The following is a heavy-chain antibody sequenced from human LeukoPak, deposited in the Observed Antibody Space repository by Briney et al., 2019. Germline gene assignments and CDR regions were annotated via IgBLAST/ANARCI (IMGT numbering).Heavy chain of an antibody. Sequence: SETLSPTCTVSGGFISTYYWTWIRQPPGKGLEWIGYIYYSGSANYNPSLQSRVTISVDMSKNQFSLKLTSVTAADTAVYYCARGAPSDSSGYRDPSFDYWGQGTLVTVSS. CDR3: ARGAPSDSSGYRDPSFDY. J-gene: IGHJ4*02. V-gene: IGHV4-59*01. CDR1: GGFISTYY. CDR2: IYYSGSA. D-gene: IGHD3-22*01.